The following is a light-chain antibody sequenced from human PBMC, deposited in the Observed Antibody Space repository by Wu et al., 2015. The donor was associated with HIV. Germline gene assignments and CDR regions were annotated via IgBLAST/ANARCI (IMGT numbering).Light chain of an antibody. CDR3: QQYNNWPPL. J-gene: IGKJ5*01. V-gene: IGKV3-15*01. CDR1: EKIHN. CDR2: DSS. Sequence: IVMTQSPGTLSVSPGERVTVSCRASEKIHNLAWHQQRPGQSPRLLIYDSSTRATGVPGRFSGSGSGTEFTLTISSLQSEDFAVYYCQQYNNWPPLFGQGTRLEIK.